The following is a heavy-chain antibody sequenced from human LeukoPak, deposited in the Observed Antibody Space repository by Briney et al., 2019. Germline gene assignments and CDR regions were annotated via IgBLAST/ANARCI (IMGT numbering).Heavy chain of an antibody. Sequence: GGSLRLSCAASGFSVSNNYVSWVRQAPGKGLEWVSLIYSGGDKRYAASVKGRFTISRDNSKSTLYLQMDSLRVEDTAVYYCGGYSSLDHWGQGTLVTVSS. V-gene: IGHV3-53*01. CDR1: GFSVSNNY. J-gene: IGHJ4*02. D-gene: IGHD3-22*01. CDR3: GGYSSLDH. CDR2: IYSGGDK.